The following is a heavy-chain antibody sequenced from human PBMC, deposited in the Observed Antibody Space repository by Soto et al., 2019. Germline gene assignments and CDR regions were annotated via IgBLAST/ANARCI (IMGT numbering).Heavy chain of an antibody. CDR1: GYSFTSYW. D-gene: IGHD3-3*01. CDR3: ARQYDFWSGFSQPTYYYGMDV. J-gene: IGHJ6*02. Sequence: ESLTISCKGSGYSFTSYWISLVRQMPGKGLEWMGRIDPSDSYTNYSPSFQGHVTISADKSISTAYLQWSSLKASDTAMYYCARQYDFWSGFSQPTYYYGMDVWGQGTTVTVSS. CDR2: IDPSDSYT. V-gene: IGHV5-10-1*01.